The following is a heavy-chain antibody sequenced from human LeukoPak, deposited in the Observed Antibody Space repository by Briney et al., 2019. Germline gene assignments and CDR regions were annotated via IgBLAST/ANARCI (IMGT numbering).Heavy chain of an antibody. CDR2: IYYSGST. V-gene: IGHV4-59*08. J-gene: IGHJ4*02. D-gene: IGHD3-3*01. CDR3: ARHDYDFWSGYSSFDY. Sequence: PSETLSLTCTVSGGSISSYYWSWIRQPPGKGLEWIGYIYYSGSTNYNPSLKSRVTISVDTSKNQFSLKLSSVTAADTAVYYCARHDYDFWSGYSSFDYWGQGTLATVSS. CDR1: GGSISSYY.